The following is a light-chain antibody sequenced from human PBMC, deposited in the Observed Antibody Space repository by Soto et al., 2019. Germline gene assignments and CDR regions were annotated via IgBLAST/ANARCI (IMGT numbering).Light chain of an antibody. CDR2: GNS. J-gene: IGLJ1*01. CDR1: SSNIWAGYD. Sequence: QSVLTQPPSVSGAPGQRVTISCTGSSSNIWAGYDVHWYQQLPGTAPKLLIYGNSNRPSGVPDRFSGSKSGTSASLAITGLQAEDEADYYCQSYDSSLSGLVFGTGPKVTVL. CDR3: QSYDSSLSGLV. V-gene: IGLV1-40*01.